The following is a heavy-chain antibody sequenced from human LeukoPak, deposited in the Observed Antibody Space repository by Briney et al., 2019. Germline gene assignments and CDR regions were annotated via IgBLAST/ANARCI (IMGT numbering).Heavy chain of an antibody. CDR3: VSSMASSSWYNHYYYHYYMDV. Sequence: ASVKVSCKASGYTFTGYYMHWVRQAPGQGLEWMGWINPNSGGTNYAQKFQGRVTMTRDTSISTAYMELSRLRSDDTAVYYCVSSMASSSWYNHYYYHYYMDVWGKGTTVTVSS. CDR1: GYTFTGYY. J-gene: IGHJ6*03. CDR2: INPNSGGT. V-gene: IGHV1-2*02. D-gene: IGHD6-13*01.